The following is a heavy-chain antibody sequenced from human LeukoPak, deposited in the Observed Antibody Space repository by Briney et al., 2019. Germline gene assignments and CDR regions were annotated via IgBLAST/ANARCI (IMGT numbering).Heavy chain of an antibody. J-gene: IGHJ3*02. V-gene: IGHV1-2*04. CDR1: GYTFTGYY. Sequence: ASVKVSCKASGYTFTGYYMHWVRQAPGQGLEWMGWINPNSGGTNYAQKFQGWVTMTRDTSISTAYMELSRLRSDDTAVYYCARASGSHGEAFDIWGQGTMVTVSS. CDR3: ARASGSHGEAFDI. D-gene: IGHD1-26*01. CDR2: INPNSGGT.